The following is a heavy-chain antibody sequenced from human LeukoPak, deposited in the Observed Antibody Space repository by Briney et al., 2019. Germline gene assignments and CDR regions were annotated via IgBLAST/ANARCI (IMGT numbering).Heavy chain of an antibody. J-gene: IGHJ3*02. D-gene: IGHD2-2*01. Sequence: SETLSLTCAVYGGSFSGYYWSWIRQPPGKGLEWIGEINHSGSTNYNPSLKSRVTISVDTSKNQFSLKLSSVTAADTAVYYCARGGDIVAVPAAMLSAFDIWGQGTMVTVSS. CDR1: GGSFSGYY. CDR3: ARGGDIVAVPAAMLSAFDI. CDR2: INHSGST. V-gene: IGHV4-34*01.